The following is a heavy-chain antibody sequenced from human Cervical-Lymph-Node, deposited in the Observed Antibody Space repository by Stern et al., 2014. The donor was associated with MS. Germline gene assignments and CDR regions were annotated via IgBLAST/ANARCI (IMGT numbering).Heavy chain of an antibody. CDR2: IKEDGSET. D-gene: IGHD2-15*01. V-gene: IGHV3-7*01. CDR1: GFTFSSYW. CDR3: ARGSDT. J-gene: IGHJ5*02. Sequence: VQLVESGGGLVQPGGSLRLSCAVSGFTFSSYWMNWVRQAPGKGLEWVANIKEDGSETYYVDSVKGRFTISRDNAKNSLYLQMNSLRAEDTAVYYCARGSDTWGQGTLVTVSS.